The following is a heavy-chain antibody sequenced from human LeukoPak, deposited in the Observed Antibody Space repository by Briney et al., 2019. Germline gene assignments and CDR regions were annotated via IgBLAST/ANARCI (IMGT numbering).Heavy chain of an antibody. CDR1: GFTFSNYA. D-gene: IGHD5-18*01. CDR3: ARDARGYSYGYLGY. Sequence: PGRSLRLSCAASGFTFSNYAMHWVRQAPGKGLEWVAVISYDGSNKYYADSVKGRFTISRDNSKNTLYLQMNSLRAEDTAVYYCARDARGYSYGYLGYWGQGTLVTVSS. CDR2: ISYDGSNK. J-gene: IGHJ4*02. V-gene: IGHV3-30*04.